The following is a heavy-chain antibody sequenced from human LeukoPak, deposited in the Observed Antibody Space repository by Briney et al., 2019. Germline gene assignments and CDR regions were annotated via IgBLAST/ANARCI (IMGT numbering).Heavy chain of an antibody. Sequence: GGSLRLSCAASGFTFSDYYMSWIRQAPGKGLEWVSYISSSSYTNYADSVKGRFTISRDNAKNSLYLQMNSLRAEDTAVYYCARGGYSGYDWVDYWGQGTLVTVSS. CDR3: ARGGYSGYDWVDY. CDR1: GFTFSDYY. J-gene: IGHJ4*02. D-gene: IGHD5-12*01. CDR2: ISSSSYT. V-gene: IGHV3-11*05.